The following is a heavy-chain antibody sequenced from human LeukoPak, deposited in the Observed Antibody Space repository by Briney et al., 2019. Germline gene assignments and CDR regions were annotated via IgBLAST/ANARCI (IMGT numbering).Heavy chain of an antibody. V-gene: IGHV3-21*01. CDR1: GSTFSSYS. CDR3: ARGPLAAAGDY. J-gene: IGHJ4*02. D-gene: IGHD6-13*01. CDR2: ISSSSSYI. Sequence: GGSLRLSCAASGSTFSSYSMNWVRQAPGKGLEWVSSISSSSSYIYYADSVKGRFTISRDNAKNSLYLQMNSLRAEDTAVYYCARGPLAAAGDYWGQGTLVTVSS.